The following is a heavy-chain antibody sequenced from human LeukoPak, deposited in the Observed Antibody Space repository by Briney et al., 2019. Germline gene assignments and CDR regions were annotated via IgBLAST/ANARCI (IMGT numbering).Heavy chain of an antibody. Sequence: ASVKVSCKASGYTFTNYGISWVRQATGQGLEWMGWMNPNSGNTGYAQKFQGRVTITRNTSISTAYMELSSLRSEDTAVYYCARGLTFHYYYMDVWGKGTTVTVSS. J-gene: IGHJ6*03. V-gene: IGHV1-8*03. CDR1: GYTFTNYG. D-gene: IGHD3-3*02. CDR2: MNPNSGNT. CDR3: ARGLTFHYYYMDV.